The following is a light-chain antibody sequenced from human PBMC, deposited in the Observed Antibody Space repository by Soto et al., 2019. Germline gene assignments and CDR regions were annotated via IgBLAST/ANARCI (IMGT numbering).Light chain of an antibody. V-gene: IGLV2-14*01. CDR1: SSDVGGYNY. CDR3: SSYTSSSTFEV. CDR2: DVS. J-gene: IGLJ1*01. Sequence: QSVLTQPASVSGSPGQSITISCTGTSSDVGGYNYVSWYQQHPGKAPKLMIYDVSNRPSGVSNRFSGSKSGNTASLTISGLQAEDEADYYCSSYTSSSTFEVFGTGTKLTVL.